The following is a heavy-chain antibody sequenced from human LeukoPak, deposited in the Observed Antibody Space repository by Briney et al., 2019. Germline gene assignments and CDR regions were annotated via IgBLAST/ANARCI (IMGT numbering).Heavy chain of an antibody. Sequence: ASVKVSCKASGYTFTGYYMHWVRQAPGQGLEWMGWINPNSGGTNYAQKFQGRVTMTRDTSISTAYMELSRLRSDDTAVYYCARDPLPTYYYGSGSFLFDYWGQRTLVTLSS. D-gene: IGHD3-10*01. CDR3: ARDPLPTYYYGSGSFLFDY. J-gene: IGHJ4*02. V-gene: IGHV1-2*02. CDR1: GYTFTGYY. CDR2: INPNSGGT.